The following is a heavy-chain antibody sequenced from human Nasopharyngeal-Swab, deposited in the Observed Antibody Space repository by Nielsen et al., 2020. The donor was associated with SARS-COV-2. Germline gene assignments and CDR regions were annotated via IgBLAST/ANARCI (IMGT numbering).Heavy chain of an antibody. D-gene: IGHD3-3*01. V-gene: IGHV5-51*01. CDR1: GYSFTSYW. J-gene: IGHJ4*02. CDR2: IYPGDSDT. Sequence: KVSCKGSGYSFTSYWIGWVRQMPGKGLEWMGIIYPGDSDTRYSPSFQGQVTISADKSISTAYLQWSSLKASDTAMYYCARQADFWSGYVMALDYWGRGTLVTVSS. CDR3: ARQADFWSGYVMALDY.